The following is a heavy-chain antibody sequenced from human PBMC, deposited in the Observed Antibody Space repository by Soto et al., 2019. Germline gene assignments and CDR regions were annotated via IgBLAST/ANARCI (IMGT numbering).Heavy chain of an antibody. Sequence: QVQLVESGGGVVQPGRSLRLSCAASGFTFSSYGMHWVRQAPGKGLERGAVISYDGSNKYYADSVQGRFTISRDNSKNTLYRQMNSLRAEDTAVYYCAKGLGYGSSSSCYEVCIDWCQGTLVTVSS. CDR3: AKGLGYGSSSSCYEVCID. CDR1: GFTFSSYG. CDR2: ISYDGSNK. J-gene: IGHJ4*02. V-gene: IGHV3-30*18. D-gene: IGHD2-2*01.